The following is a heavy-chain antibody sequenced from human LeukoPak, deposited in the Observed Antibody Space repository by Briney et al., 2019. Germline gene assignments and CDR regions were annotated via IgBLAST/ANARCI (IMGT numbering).Heavy chain of an antibody. CDR3: ARDLFIATSGEGPGY. CDR1: GYTFTSYY. CDR2: INPSGGST. D-gene: IGHD6-13*01. V-gene: IGHV1-46*01. J-gene: IGHJ4*02. Sequence: GASVKVSCKPSGYTFTSYYIHWVRQAPGQGLEWMGIINPSGGSTTYAQKFQGRVTMTGDTSTSTVYMELSSLRSEDTAVYYCARDLFIATSGEGPGYWGQGTLVTVSS.